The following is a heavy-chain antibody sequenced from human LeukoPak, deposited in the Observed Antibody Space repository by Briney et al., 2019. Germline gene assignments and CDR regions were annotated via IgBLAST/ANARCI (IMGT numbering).Heavy chain of an antibody. D-gene: IGHD1-26*01. CDR2: ISAYNGNT. V-gene: IGHV1-18*01. CDR3: ARGRIVGATVPTLIDY. J-gene: IGHJ4*02. Sequence: ASVKVSCKASGYTFTSYGISWVRQDPGQGLEWMGWISAYNGNTNYAQKLQGRVTMTTDTSTSTAYMELRSLRSDDTAVYYCARGRIVGATVPTLIDYWGQGTLVTVSS. CDR1: GYTFTSYG.